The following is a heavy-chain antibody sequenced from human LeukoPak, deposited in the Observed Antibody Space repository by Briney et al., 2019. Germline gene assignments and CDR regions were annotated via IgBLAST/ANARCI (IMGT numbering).Heavy chain of an antibody. V-gene: IGHV1-69*05. J-gene: IGHJ4*02. CDR3: AYYQTFRGVIDDY. D-gene: IGHD3-16*02. CDR2: IIPIFGTA. CDR1: GGIFSSYA. Sequence: ASVKVSCKASGGIFSSYAISWVRQAPGQGLEWMGRIIPIFGTANYAQKFQGRVTITTDESTSTAYMELSSLRSEDTAVYYCAYYQTFRGVIDDYWGQGTLVTVSS.